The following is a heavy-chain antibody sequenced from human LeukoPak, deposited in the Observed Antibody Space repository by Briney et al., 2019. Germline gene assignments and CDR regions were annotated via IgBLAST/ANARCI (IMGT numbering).Heavy chain of an antibody. V-gene: IGHV4-4*09. J-gene: IGHJ5*02. D-gene: IGHD5/OR15-5a*01. Sequence: PSETLSLTCTVSGGSISRYYWSWIRQPPGKGLEWIGYIYTSGSTNYNPPLKSRVTISVDTSKNQFSLKLTSVTAADTAVYYCARLSTRVINYFDPWGQGTLVTVSS. CDR3: ARLSTRVINYFDP. CDR2: IYTSGST. CDR1: GGSISRYY.